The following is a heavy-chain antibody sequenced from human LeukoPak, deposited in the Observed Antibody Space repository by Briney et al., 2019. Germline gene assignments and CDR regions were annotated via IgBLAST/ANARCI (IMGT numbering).Heavy chain of an antibody. CDR3: AKGASSSSFDY. J-gene: IGHJ4*02. V-gene: IGHV3-23*01. CDR1: GFTFSTFS. Sequence: PGGSLRLSCAASGFTFSTFSMSWVRQAPGKGLEWVSSISGSGGSTYYADSVKGRFTISRDNSKSTLYLQINSLRAEDTAIYCCAKGASSSSFDYWGQGTLVTVSS. CDR2: ISGSGGST. D-gene: IGHD6-6*01.